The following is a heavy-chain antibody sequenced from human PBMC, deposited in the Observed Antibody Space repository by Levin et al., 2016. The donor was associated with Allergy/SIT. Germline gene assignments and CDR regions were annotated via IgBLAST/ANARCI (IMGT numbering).Heavy chain of an antibody. CDR1: GFTFSSYG. CDR3: AKGGYCSSTSCYWDYYYYMDG. CDR2: ISYDGSNK. J-gene: IGHJ6*03. Sequence: GESLKISCAASGFTFSSYGMHWVRQAPGKGLEWVAVISYDGSNKYYADSVKGRFTISRDNSKNTLYLQMNSLRAEDTAVYYCAKGGYCSSTSCYWDYYYYMDGLGQRDHGHRLL. V-gene: IGHV3-30*18. D-gene: IGHD2-2*01.